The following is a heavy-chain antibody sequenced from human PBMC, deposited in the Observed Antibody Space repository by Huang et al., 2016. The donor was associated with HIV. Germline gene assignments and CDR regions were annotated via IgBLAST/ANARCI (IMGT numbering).Heavy chain of an antibody. J-gene: IGHJ2*01. CDR2: IRNDGGYK. CDR3: ARGMLVVNAVLTRYFDL. D-gene: IGHD2-21*01. CDR1: GFTFRDYG. Sequence: QVQLVESGGGVVQPGGSQRLSCAASGFTFRDYGMHWVRQAPGKGLGWVAYIRNDGGYKYSADSVKSRFTISRDNSGNTLSLEMNSLRVEDAAVYYCARGMLVVNAVLTRYFDLWGRGTLVTVSS. V-gene: IGHV3-30*02.